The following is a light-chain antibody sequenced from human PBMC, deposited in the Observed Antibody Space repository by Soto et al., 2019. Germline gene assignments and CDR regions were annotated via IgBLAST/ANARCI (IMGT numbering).Light chain of an antibody. Sequence: ENQMTPSPPSLSASVGDSHTLTCRASLLISSYLAWYQQEPGIICNLLIYAAFTLQARLLSRFIGSGSVTDFPLTISSLQPEDVAAYYCQKYNSAPLTFGGGSNVDIK. V-gene: IGKV1-27*01. CDR3: QKYNSAPLT. CDR1: LLISSY. CDR2: AAF. J-gene: IGKJ4*01.